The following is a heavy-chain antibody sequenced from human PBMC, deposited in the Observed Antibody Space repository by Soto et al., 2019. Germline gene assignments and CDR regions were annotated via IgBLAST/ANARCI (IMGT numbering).Heavy chain of an antibody. CDR1: GGSFSGYY. D-gene: IGHD3-3*01. CDR2: INHSGST. Sequence: SETLSLTCAVYGGSFSGYYWSWIRQPPGKGLEWIGEINHSGSTNYNPSLKSRVTISVDTSKNQFSLKLSSVTAADTAVYYCARNFLEWLAPFDYWGQGTLVTVSS. J-gene: IGHJ4*02. CDR3: ARNFLEWLAPFDY. V-gene: IGHV4-34*01.